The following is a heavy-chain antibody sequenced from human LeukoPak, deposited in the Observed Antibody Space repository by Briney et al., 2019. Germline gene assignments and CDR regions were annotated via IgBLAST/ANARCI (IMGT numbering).Heavy chain of an antibody. CDR2: IIPIFGTA. V-gene: IGHV1-69*13. CDR3: ARDSLRDCSSTSCYSLALD. J-gene: IGHJ4*02. D-gene: IGHD2-2*02. Sequence: SVKVSCKASGYTFTGYYMHWVRQAPGQGLEWMGGIIPIFGTANYAQKFQGRVTITADESTSTAYMELSSLRSEDTAVYYCARDSLRDCSSTSCYSLALDWGQGTLVTVSS. CDR1: GYTFTGYY.